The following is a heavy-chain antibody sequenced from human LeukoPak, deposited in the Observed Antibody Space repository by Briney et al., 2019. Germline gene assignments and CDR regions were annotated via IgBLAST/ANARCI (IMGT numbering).Heavy chain of an antibody. CDR2: ISAYNGNT. Sequence: GASVKVSCKASGYTFTSYGISWVRQAPGQGLEWMGWISAYNGNTNYAQKLQGRVTMTTDTSTSTAYMELRSLRSDDTAVYYCARDQGVTAPGDWFDPWGQGTLVTVSS. CDR1: GYTFTSYG. D-gene: IGHD2-21*02. J-gene: IGHJ5*02. V-gene: IGHV1-18*01. CDR3: ARDQGVTAPGDWFDP.